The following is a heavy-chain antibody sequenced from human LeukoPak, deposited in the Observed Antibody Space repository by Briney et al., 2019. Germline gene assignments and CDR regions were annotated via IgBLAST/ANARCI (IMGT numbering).Heavy chain of an antibody. J-gene: IGHJ4*02. CDR3: AKVNSGHIVVVTAADY. D-gene: IGHD2-21*02. CDR2: ISGSGGST. Sequence: TGGSLRLSCAASGFTFSSYAVSWVRQAPGKGLEWVSAISGSGGSTYYADSVKGRFTISRDNSKNTLYLQMNSLRAEDTAVYYCAKVNSGHIVVVTAADYWGQGTLVTVSS. V-gene: IGHV3-23*01. CDR1: GFTFSSYA.